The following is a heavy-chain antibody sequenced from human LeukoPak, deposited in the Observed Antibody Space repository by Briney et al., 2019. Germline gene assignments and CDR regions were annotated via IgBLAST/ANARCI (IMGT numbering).Heavy chain of an antibody. CDR3: ARGPYYYDSSGYSLLGY. D-gene: IGHD3-22*01. J-gene: IGHJ4*02. CDR1: GGSFSGYY. V-gene: IGHV3-7*01. CDR2: IKQDGSEK. Sequence: ETLSLTCAVYGGSFSGYYWSWVRQAPGKGLEWVANIKQDGSEKYYVDSVKGRFTISRDNAKNSLYLQMNSLRAEDTAVYYCARGPYYYDSSGYSLLGYWGQGTLVTVSS.